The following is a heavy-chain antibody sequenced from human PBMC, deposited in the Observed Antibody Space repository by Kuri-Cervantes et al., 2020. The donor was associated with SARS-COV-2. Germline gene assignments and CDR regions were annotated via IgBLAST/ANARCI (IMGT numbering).Heavy chain of an antibody. D-gene: IGHD1-26*01. CDR1: GASISSYY. V-gene: IGHV4-4*07. CDR3: ASQGVGAHRGQDY. CDR2: VYTSGIT. J-gene: IGHJ4*02. Sequence: SCAVSGASISSYYWNWIRQPAGKGLEWVGRVYTSGITNYNPSLKSRVTMSVDTSKNQFSLKLSSVTAADTAVYYCASQGVGAHRGQDYWGQGTLVTVSS.